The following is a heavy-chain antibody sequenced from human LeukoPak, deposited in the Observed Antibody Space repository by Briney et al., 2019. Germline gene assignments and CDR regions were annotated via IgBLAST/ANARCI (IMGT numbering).Heavy chain of an antibody. CDR2: ISYDGSNK. CDR3: ASQKGYRGLVDAFDI. V-gene: IGHV3-30*03. J-gene: IGHJ3*02. D-gene: IGHD1-26*01. CDR1: GFTFSSYG. Sequence: GRSLRLSCAASGFTFSSYGMHWVRQAPGKGLEWVAVISYDGSNKYYADSVKGRFTISRDNSKNTLYLQMNSLRAEDTAVYYCASQKGYRGLVDAFDIWGQGTMVTVSS.